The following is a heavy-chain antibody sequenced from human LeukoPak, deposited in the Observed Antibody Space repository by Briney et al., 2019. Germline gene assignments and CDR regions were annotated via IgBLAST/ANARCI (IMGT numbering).Heavy chain of an antibody. CDR1: GLTFSSYS. CDR2: ISSSSSTI. V-gene: IGHV3-48*01. J-gene: IGHJ3*02. Sequence: GGSLRLSCAASGLTFSSYSMNWVRQAPGKGLEWVSYISSSSSTIYYADSVKGRFTISRDNAKNSLYLQMNSLRAEDTAVYYCARVGQYQLLFAFDIWGQGTMVTVSS. D-gene: IGHD2-2*01. CDR3: ARVGQYQLLFAFDI.